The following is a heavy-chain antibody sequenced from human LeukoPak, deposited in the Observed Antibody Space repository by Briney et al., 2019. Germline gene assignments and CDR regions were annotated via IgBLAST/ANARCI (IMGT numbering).Heavy chain of an antibody. CDR1: GFTFSSYA. V-gene: IGHV3-23*01. D-gene: IGHD3-22*01. CDR3: AKRYDSSGYYPPDAFDI. Sequence: SGGSLRLSCAASGFTFSSYAMSGVRQAPGKGLEGGSAISGSGGSTYYADSVKGRFTISRDNAKNTLYLQMNSLRAEDTAVYYCAKRYDSSGYYPPDAFDIWGQGTMVTVSS. J-gene: IGHJ3*02. CDR2: ISGSGGST.